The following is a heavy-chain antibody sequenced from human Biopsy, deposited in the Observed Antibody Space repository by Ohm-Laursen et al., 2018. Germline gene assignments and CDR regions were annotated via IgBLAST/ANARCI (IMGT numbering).Heavy chain of an antibody. D-gene: IGHD3-10*01. J-gene: IGHJ6*02. CDR1: GDTSRNLA. CDR3: ARGSGSYSRVMDV. CDR2: IFPIVGIE. V-gene: IGHV1-69*10. Sequence: VKISCNASGDTSRNLAINWVRQAPGQGLEWVGWIFPIVGIEDHALKFKDRITINADESTNTAYMELSSLRSEDTAIYYCARGSGSYSRVMDVWGRGTTVIVSS.